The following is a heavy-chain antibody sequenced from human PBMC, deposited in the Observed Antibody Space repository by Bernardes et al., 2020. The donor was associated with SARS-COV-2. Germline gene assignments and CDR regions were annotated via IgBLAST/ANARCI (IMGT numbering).Heavy chain of an antibody. CDR1: GYTFTSYG. CDR2: ISAYNGNT. D-gene: IGHD2-15*01. Sequence: ASVKVSCKASGYTFTSYGISWVRQAPGQGLEWMGWISAYNGNTNYAQKLQGRVTMTTDTSTSTAYMELRSLRSDDTAEYYCARDRQGYCSGGSCNYYYYYGMDVWGQGTTVTVSS. V-gene: IGHV1-18*01. CDR3: ARDRQGYCSGGSCNYYYYYGMDV. J-gene: IGHJ6*02.